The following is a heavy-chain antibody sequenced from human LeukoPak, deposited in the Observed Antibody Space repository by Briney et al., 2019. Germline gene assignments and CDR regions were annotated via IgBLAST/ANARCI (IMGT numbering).Heavy chain of an antibody. Sequence: GGSLRLSCAASGFTFSSYSMNWVRQAPGKGLEWVSSISGSSFYINYADSVRGRFTISRDNAENSVYLQMSSLRDEDTAVYYCARIRDPYGYAHLDLWGQGTLVTVST. CDR1: GFTFSSYS. D-gene: IGHD5-18*01. CDR3: ARIRDPYGYAHLDL. J-gene: IGHJ4*02. V-gene: IGHV3-21*01. CDR2: ISGSSFYI.